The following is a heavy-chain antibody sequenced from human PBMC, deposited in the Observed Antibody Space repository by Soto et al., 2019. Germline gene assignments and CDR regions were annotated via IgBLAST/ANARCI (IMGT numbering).Heavy chain of an antibody. Sequence: PSETLSLTCAVYGGSFSGYYWSWIRQPPGKGLEWIGEINHSGSTNYNPSLKSRVTISVDTSKNQFSLKLSSVTAADTAVYYCARATPGSDYYYYYYMDVWGKGTTVTVS. CDR3: ARATPGSDYYYYYYMDV. V-gene: IGHV4-34*01. D-gene: IGHD1-26*01. J-gene: IGHJ6*03. CDR1: GGSFSGYY. CDR2: INHSGST.